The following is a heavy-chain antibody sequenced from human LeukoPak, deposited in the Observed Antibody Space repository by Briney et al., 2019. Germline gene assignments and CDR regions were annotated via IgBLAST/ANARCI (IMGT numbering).Heavy chain of an antibody. CDR2: VHHGGAS. J-gene: IGHJ4*02. CDR3: ASHVTVLGTRGFDF. D-gene: IGHD6-19*01. V-gene: IGHV4-4*02. CDR1: GDSITSHSW. Sequence: SGTLSLTCAVSGDSITSHSWWSWVRQPPGTGLEWIGEVHHGGASNYDPSLESRVTISVDKSKNRFSLNLRSVTAADTATYYCASHVTVLGTRGFDFWGRGTLVTVS.